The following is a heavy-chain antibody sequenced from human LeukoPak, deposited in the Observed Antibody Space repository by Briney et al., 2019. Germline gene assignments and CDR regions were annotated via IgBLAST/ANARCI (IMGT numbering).Heavy chain of an antibody. Sequence: ASVNVSCTASGYTFIGHYIHWMRQAPGQGLEWVGWINPYSGVTNYADNFQGRVTLTRDTSSSTAYMELTSLRSDDTAVYYCARDHIDDSSTSAPGTDGFDPWGQGTLVTVSS. CDR3: ARDHIDDSSTSAPGTDGFDP. V-gene: IGHV1-2*02. CDR1: GYTFIGHY. CDR2: INPYSGVT. J-gene: IGHJ5*02. D-gene: IGHD6-13*01.